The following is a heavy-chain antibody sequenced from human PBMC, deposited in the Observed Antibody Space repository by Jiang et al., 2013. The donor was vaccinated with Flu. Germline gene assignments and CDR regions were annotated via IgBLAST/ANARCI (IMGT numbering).Heavy chain of an antibody. Sequence: QLLESGGGLVQPGGSLRLSCAASGFTFSTYAMSWVRQAPGKGLEWVSAISGSGDNTYYADSLKGRFTISRDNSKNTPYLQMNSLRAEDTALYYCAKDEGGSYFRYWGQGTLVIVSS. J-gene: IGHJ4*02. CDR1: GFTFSTYA. D-gene: IGHD1-26*01. CDR3: AKDEGGSYFRY. V-gene: IGHV3-23*01. CDR2: ISGSGDNT.